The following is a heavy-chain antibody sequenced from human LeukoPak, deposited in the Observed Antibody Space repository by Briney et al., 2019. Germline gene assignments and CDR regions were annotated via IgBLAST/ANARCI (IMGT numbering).Heavy chain of an antibody. CDR3: VGATHAFDI. CDR2: IYTSGST. Sequence: SQTLSLTCTVSGGSISSGSYYWSWIRQPAGKGLEWIGRIYTSGSTNYNPSLKSRVTISVDTSKNQSSLKLSSVTAADTAVYYCVGATHAFDIWGQGTMVTVSS. J-gene: IGHJ3*02. CDR1: GGSISSGSYY. V-gene: IGHV4-61*02.